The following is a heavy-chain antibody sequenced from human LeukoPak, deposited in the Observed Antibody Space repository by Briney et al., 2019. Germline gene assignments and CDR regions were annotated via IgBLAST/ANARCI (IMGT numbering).Heavy chain of an antibody. J-gene: IGHJ4*02. CDR3: ARNLYYFDY. Sequence: GGSLTLSCAASEFTFSSHVMRCVRQAPGKGLEWVSGISGTGDSTYYADSVKGRFTISRDNSKNTLYLQMNSLRAEDTAVYYCARNLYYFDYWGQGTLVTVSS. CDR2: ISGTGDST. D-gene: IGHD1-14*01. CDR1: EFTFSSHV. V-gene: IGHV3-23*01.